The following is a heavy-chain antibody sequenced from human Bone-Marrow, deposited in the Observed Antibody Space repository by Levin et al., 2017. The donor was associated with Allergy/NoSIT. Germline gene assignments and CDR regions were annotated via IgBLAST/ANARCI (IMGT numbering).Heavy chain of an antibody. V-gene: IGHV3-30*04. CDR3: ARDPQDYDYIWVAYYYGLDA. D-gene: IGHD3-16*01. CDR1: GFTFTRYS. Sequence: PGGSLRLSCVASGFTFTRYSMHWVRQAPGKGLEWVAVISFDGKNKYYRDSVKGRFTISSDNSKNTLYLQMKSLRAEDTALYYCARDPQDYDYIWVAYYYGLDAWGQGTTVTVSS. J-gene: IGHJ6*02. CDR2: ISFDGKNK.